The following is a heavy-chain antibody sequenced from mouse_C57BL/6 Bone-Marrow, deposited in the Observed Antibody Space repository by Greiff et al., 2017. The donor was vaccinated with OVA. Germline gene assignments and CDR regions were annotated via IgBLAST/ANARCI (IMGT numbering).Heavy chain of an antibody. CDR2: IDPSDSYT. D-gene: IGHD2-3*01. CDR1: GYTFTSYW. J-gene: IGHJ2*01. Sequence: VQLQQPGAELVKPGASVKLSCKASGYTFTSYWMQWVKQRPGQGLEWIGEIDPSDSYTNYNQKFKGKATVTVDTSSSTAYMQLSRLTSEDSAVYYCARGGWLLLDYWGQGTTLTVSS. CDR3: ARGGWLLLDY. V-gene: IGHV1-50*01.